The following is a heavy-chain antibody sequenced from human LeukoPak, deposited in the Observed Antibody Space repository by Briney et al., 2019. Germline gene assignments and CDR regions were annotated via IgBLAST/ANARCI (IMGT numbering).Heavy chain of an antibody. CDR1: GGSFSGYY. V-gene: IGHV4-34*01. Sequence: SETLSLTCAVYGGSFSGYYWSWIRQPPGKGLEWIGEINHSGSTNYNPSLKSRVTISVDTSKNQFSLKLSSVAAADTAVYYCASYTIFGVVDYFDYWGQGTLVTVSS. J-gene: IGHJ4*02. CDR3: ASYTIFGVVDYFDY. D-gene: IGHD3-3*01. CDR2: INHSGST.